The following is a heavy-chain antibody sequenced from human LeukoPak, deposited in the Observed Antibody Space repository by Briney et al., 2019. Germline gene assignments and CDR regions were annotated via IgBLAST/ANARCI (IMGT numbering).Heavy chain of an antibody. CDR3: ARHDVVPVIRRGFDF. V-gene: IGHV4-59*08. CDR2: IFYTGTT. CDR1: GGSVSGYY. D-gene: IGHD2-21*02. J-gene: IGHJ4*02. Sequence: PSETLSLTCTVSGGSVSGYYWSWIRQPPGKGLEYIGYIFYTGTTLYSPSPKTRVTMSVDTSENQFSLKLSSVTAADTAVYYCARHDVVPVIRRGFDFWGQGTLVTVSS.